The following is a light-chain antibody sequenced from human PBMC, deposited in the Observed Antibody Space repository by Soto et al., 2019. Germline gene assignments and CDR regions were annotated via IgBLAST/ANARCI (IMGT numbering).Light chain of an antibody. Sequence: ETALTQSPGNLAFPPCERGTRSCSASQSISSRHLAWYQQKPGQAPRLLIYAASTRATDIPDKFSGSGSGADFTLSISRMQTEDLAVYYCQHYDTSPRTFGPGTKVEIK. J-gene: IGKJ1*01. CDR1: QSISSRH. CDR3: QHYDTSPRT. CDR2: AAS. V-gene: IGKV3-20*01.